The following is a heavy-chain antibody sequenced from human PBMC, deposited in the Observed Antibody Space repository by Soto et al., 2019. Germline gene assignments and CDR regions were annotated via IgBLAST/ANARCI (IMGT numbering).Heavy chain of an antibody. CDR2: IYYSGST. D-gene: IGHD4-17*01. CDR3: ARFSYGGINFDY. Sequence: QVQLQESGPGLVKPSQTLSLTCTVSGGSISSGGYYWSWIRQHPGKGLEWIGYIYYSGSTYYNPSLKSRVTISVNTSKNQFSLKLSSVTAADTAVYYCARFSYGGINFDYWGQGTLVTVSS. J-gene: IGHJ4*02. CDR1: GGSISSGGYY. V-gene: IGHV4-31*03.